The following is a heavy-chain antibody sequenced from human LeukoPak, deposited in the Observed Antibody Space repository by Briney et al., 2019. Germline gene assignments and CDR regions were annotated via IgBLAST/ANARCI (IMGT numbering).Heavy chain of an antibody. CDR2: IYTSGST. CDR3: ARGRYYSSSSKAFDI. Sequence: PSQTLSLTCTVSGGSISSGSYYWSWIRQPAGKGLEWIGRIYTSGSTNYNPSLKSRVTISVDTSKNQFSLKLSSVTAADTAVYYCARGRYYSSSSKAFDIWGQGTMVTVSS. V-gene: IGHV4-61*02. CDR1: GGSISSGSYY. J-gene: IGHJ3*02. D-gene: IGHD6-13*01.